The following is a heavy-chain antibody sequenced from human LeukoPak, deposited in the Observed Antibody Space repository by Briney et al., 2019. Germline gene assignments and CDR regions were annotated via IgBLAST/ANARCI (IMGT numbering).Heavy chain of an antibody. CDR2: IRYDGSNK. CDR1: GFTFSSYA. J-gene: IGHJ4*02. V-gene: IGHV3-30*02. D-gene: IGHD3-22*01. CDR3: AKDPNYYDSSGYPDY. Sequence: PGRSLRLSCAASGFTFSSYAMHWVRQAPGKGLEWVAFIRYDGSNKYYADSVKGRFTISRDNSKNTLYLQMNSLRAEDTAVYYCAKDPNYYDSSGYPDYWGQGTLVTVSS.